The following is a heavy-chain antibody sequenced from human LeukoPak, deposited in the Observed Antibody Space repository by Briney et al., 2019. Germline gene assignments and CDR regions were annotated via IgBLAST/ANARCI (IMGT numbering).Heavy chain of an antibody. Sequence: ASVKVSCKASGYTFTSYDINWVRQATGQGLEWMGWMNPNSCNTGYAQKFQGRVTITRNTSISTDYMELSSLRSEDTAVYYCARSKGGYSYGADAFDIWGQGTMVTVSS. V-gene: IGHV1-8*01. D-gene: IGHD5-18*01. CDR1: GYTFTSYD. J-gene: IGHJ3*02. CDR3: ARSKGGYSYGADAFDI. CDR2: MNPNSCNT.